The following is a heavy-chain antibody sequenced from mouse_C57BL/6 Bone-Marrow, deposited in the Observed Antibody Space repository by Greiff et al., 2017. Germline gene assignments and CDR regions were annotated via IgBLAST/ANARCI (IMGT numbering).Heavy chain of an antibody. Sequence: EVQVVESGGGLVKPGGSLKLSCAASGFTFSSYAMSWVRQTPEKRLEWVATISDGGSYTYYPDNVKGRFTISRDNAKNNLYLQMSHLKSEDTAMYYCARTGTRVDYAMDYWGQGTSVTVSS. CDR2: ISDGGSYT. V-gene: IGHV5-4*01. CDR1: GFTFSSYA. D-gene: IGHD4-1*01. CDR3: ARTGTRVDYAMDY. J-gene: IGHJ4*01.